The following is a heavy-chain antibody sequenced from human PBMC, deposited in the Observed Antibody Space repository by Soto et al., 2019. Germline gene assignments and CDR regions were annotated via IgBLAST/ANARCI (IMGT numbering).Heavy chain of an antibody. Sequence: PGGSLRLSCAASGFTFNNYAMSWVGQTPEKGLEWVSAISGSGSSTYYADSVRGRFTISRDNFKNTLYLQMNSLRAEDTAVYYCAKDGYADSVGRRFDFWGPGNLVTVSS. V-gene: IGHV3-23*01. CDR3: AKDGYADSVGRRFDF. CDR2: ISGSGSST. CDR1: GFTFNNYA. J-gene: IGHJ4*02. D-gene: IGHD4-17*01.